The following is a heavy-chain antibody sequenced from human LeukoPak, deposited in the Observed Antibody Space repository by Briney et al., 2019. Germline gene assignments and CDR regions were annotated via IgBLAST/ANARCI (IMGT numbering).Heavy chain of an antibody. Sequence: GGSLRLSCVASGFTFTTFWMTWVRQAPGKGLGWVANIRQDGSVTFYGDSVKGRFTISRDNAKNSVFLQMNSLRAEDTAVYYCATSKDTAGGPYWGQGALVTVSS. CDR2: IRQDGSVT. CDR1: GFTFTTFW. CDR3: ATSKDTAGGPY. V-gene: IGHV3-7*01. D-gene: IGHD6-13*01. J-gene: IGHJ4*02.